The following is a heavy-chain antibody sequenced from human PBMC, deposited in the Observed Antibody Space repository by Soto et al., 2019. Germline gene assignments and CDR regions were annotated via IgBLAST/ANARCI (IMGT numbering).Heavy chain of an antibody. V-gene: IGHV1-69*13. CDR3: ARRKGAAAGYYYYYYGMDV. J-gene: IGHJ6*02. CDR1: GGTFSSYA. CDR2: IIPIFGTA. Sequence: GASVKVSCKASGGTFSSYAISWVRQAPGQGLEWMGGIIPIFGTANYAQKFQGRVTITADESTSTAYMELSSLRSEDTAVYYCARRKGAAAGYYYYYYGMDVWGQGTTVTVSS. D-gene: IGHD6-13*01.